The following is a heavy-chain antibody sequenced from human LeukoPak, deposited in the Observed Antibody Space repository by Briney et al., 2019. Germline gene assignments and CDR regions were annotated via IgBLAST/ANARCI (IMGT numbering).Heavy chain of an antibody. CDR2: ISSSSKTI. J-gene: IGHJ3*02. CDR1: GFTFSSYS. Sequence: GRSLRLSCVASGFTFSSYSMNWVSQAPGKGLEWGSYISSSSKTIYYADSVKGRFTISRDNAKNSLYLQMNSLRAEDTAVYYCAKQGVVVVAALLDAFDIWGQGTMVTVSS. D-gene: IGHD2-15*01. V-gene: IGHV3-48*01. CDR3: AKQGVVVVAALLDAFDI.